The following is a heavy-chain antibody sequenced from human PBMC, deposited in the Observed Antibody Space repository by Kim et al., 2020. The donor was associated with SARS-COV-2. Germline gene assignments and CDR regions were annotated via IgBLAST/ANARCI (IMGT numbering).Heavy chain of an antibody. CDR3: AKDIASAATDYYYGLDV. D-gene: IGHD2-15*01. J-gene: IGHJ6*02. V-gene: IGHV3-33*06. CDR2: IWYDERNK. Sequence: GGSLRLSCEASGFTFSSYVMNWVRQAPGKGLEWVAIIWYDERNKYYADSVKGRFTISRDNSKNTVYLQMNSLRAEDTALYYCAKDIASAATDYYYGLDVWGQGTTVTVSS. CDR1: GFTFSSYV.